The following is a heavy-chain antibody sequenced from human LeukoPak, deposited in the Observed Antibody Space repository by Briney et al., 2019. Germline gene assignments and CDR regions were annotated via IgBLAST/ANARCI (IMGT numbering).Heavy chain of an antibody. CDR2: ISAYNGNT. CDR3: ARDPGYIVVVPAAIRANYYHYYGMDV. Sequence: RRASVKVSCKASGYTFTSYGISWVRQAPGQGLEWMGWISAYNGNTNYAQKLQGRVTMTTDTSTSTAYMELRSLRSDDTAVYYCARDPGYIVVVPAAIRANYYHYYGMDVWGQGTTVTVSS. D-gene: IGHD2-2*01. V-gene: IGHV1-18*01. CDR1: GYTFTSYG. J-gene: IGHJ6*02.